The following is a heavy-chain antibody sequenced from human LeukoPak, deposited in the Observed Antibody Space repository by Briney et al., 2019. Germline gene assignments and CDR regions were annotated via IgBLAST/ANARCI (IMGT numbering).Heavy chain of an antibody. CDR3: ARGAPTYYYDSSGPYYFDY. Sequence: SETLSLTCTVSGGFISSSSYYWGWIRQPPGKGLEWIGSIYYSGSTYYNPSLKSRVTISVDTSKNQFSLKLSSVTAADTAVYYCARGAPTYYYDSSGPYYFDYWGQGTLVTVSS. CDR2: IYYSGST. J-gene: IGHJ4*02. CDR1: GGFISSSSYY. D-gene: IGHD3-22*01. V-gene: IGHV4-39*07.